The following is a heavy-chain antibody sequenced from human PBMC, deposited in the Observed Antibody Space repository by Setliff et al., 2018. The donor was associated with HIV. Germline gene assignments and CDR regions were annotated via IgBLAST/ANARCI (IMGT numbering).Heavy chain of an antibody. CDR3: AREGAQRVPFDI. CDR2: VIPIFHTA. D-gene: IGHD6-25*01. J-gene: IGHJ3*02. CDR1: GGTFNSYA. V-gene: IGHV1-69*15. Sequence: CKASGGTFNSYALSWVRQAPGQGLQWVGRVIPIFHTANYAQRFQGRVTITADESTSTAYMELSSLRSEDTAIYYCAREGAQRVPFDIWGQGTMVTVSS.